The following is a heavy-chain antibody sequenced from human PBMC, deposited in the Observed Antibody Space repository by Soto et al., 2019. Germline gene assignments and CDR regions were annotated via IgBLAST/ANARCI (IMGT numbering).Heavy chain of an antibody. CDR2: MNPNSGNT. V-gene: IGHV1-8*02. Sequence: VSVKVSCKASGYTFYNYDIHWVRQAPGHGLEWMGWMNPNSGNTGYAQNFRGRVTMTQNTAIGTAYMELSSLRSDDTATYYCTRAYGAETFDFWGQGTRVTVSS. D-gene: IGHD3-10*01. CDR3: TRAYGAETFDF. J-gene: IGHJ5*01. CDR1: GYTFYNYD.